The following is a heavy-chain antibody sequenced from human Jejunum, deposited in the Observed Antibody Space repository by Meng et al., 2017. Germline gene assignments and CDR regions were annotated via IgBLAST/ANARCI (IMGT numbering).Heavy chain of an antibody. CDR1: GGSISSVYW. CDR2: IYHSGST. Sequence: QGQLQGSGPGLVKPSETRSLTCAVSGGSISSVYWWTWVRQSPGKGLEWIGEIYHSGSTNYNPSLKSRVTISVDKSKNQFSLKLTSVTAADTAVYYCARGGYYSFDYWGQGTLVTVSS. J-gene: IGHJ4*02. D-gene: IGHD5-18*01. CDR3: ARGGYYSFDY. V-gene: IGHV4-4*02.